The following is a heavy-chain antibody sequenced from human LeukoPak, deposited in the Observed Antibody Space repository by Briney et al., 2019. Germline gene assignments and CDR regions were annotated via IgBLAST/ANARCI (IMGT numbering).Heavy chain of an antibody. Sequence: PGGSLRLSCAASGFTFSSYAMTWVRQAPGKGLEWVSAISASDDSTFYVDSVRGRFTISRDFSKNTLYLQMNSLRAEDTAVYYCAKLTSGWFEDFGGQETLVTVS. V-gene: IGHV3-23*01. CDR1: GFTFSSYA. D-gene: IGHD6-19*01. CDR2: ISASDDST. J-gene: IGHJ4*02. CDR3: AKLTSGWFEDF.